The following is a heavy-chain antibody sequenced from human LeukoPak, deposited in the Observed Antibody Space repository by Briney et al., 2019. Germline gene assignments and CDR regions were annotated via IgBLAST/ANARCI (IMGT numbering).Heavy chain of an antibody. CDR3: VKDFGRNLGGPGY. Sequence: PGGSLGLSCAASGFTFSTYTMAWVRQAPGGGLEGVSGFTDYGRTHYADSVKDRFAISRDNSKSTLYLQMDSLRAEDTAVYYCVKDFGRNLGGPGYWGRGTLVTVSS. D-gene: IGHD3-10*01. J-gene: IGHJ4*02. CDR2: FTDYGRT. CDR1: GFTFSTYT. V-gene: IGHV3-23*01.